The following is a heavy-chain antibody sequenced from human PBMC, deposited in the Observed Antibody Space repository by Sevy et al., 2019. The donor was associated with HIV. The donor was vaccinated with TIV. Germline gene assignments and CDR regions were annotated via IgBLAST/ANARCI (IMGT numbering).Heavy chain of an antibody. D-gene: IGHD3-9*01. V-gene: IGHV1-18*01. Sequence: ASVKVSCKASGYTFISYGISWARQAPGQGLEWMGWISVYNGNTSYAQKLQARVTMTTDTSTSTAYMELRSLRSDDTAVYYCARAGYYSGFYDILTGLDYWGQGTLVTVSS. J-gene: IGHJ4*02. CDR1: GYTFISYG. CDR2: ISVYNGNT. CDR3: ARAGYYSGFYDILTGLDY.